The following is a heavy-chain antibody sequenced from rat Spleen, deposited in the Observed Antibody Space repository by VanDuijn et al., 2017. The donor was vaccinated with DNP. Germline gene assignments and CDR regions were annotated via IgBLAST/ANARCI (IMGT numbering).Heavy chain of an antibody. CDR1: GFIFSNYW. CDR2: ISTGGGDT. V-gene: IGHV5-31*01. CDR3: TRDESYSYFDF. Sequence: EVQLVESGGGPVQPGRSLKLSCVASGFIFSNYWMTWIRQAPTKGLEWVASISTGGGDTYYRDSMRGRFTISRDNAKNTLYLQMDSLRSEDTATYYCTRDESYSYFDFWGPGTMVTVSS. J-gene: IGHJ1*01.